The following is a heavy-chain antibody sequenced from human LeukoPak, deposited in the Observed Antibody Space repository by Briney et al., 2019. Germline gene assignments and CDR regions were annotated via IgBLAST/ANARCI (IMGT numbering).Heavy chain of an antibody. J-gene: IGHJ5*02. D-gene: IGHD3-22*01. CDR3: ARPSNHYDTSGYRGFDP. CDR1: GGSISSGDYY. V-gene: IGHV4-39*01. Sequence: SQTLSLTCTVSGGSISSGDYYWGWIRQPPGKGLEWIGSILYSGSTYYNPSLKSRVTISVDTSKKQFSLKMSSVTAADTAVYYCARPSNHYDTSGYRGFDPWGQGTLVTISS. CDR2: ILYSGST.